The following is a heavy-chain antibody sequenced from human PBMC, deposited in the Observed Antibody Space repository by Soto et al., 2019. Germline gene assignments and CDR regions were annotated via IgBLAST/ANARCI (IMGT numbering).Heavy chain of an antibody. CDR1: GFTFSSYA. D-gene: IGHD4-17*01. V-gene: IGHV3-23*01. J-gene: IGHJ4*02. CDR2: ISGSGGST. Sequence: GSLRLSCAASGFTFSSYAMSWVRQAPGKGLEWVSAISGSGGSTYYADSVKGRFTISRDNSKNTLYLQMNSLRAEDTAVYYCAKSDSDGDYRRYFDYCGQVTLVTVSS. CDR3: AKSDSDGDYRRYFDY.